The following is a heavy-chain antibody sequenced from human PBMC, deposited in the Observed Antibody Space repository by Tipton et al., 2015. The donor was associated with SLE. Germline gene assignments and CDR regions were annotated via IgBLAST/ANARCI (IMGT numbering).Heavy chain of an antibody. J-gene: IGHJ4*02. CDR3: ARDRGRDYDTLTGYRRH. Sequence: TLSLTCTVSSGSVSSGAYYWSWIRQHPGKGLEWIGYVFSSGTTYYNPSLQGRLSMSLDTSKNQLSLQLSSVTSADTAVYYCARDRGRDYDTLTGYRRHWGQGTLVAASS. D-gene: IGHD3-9*01. CDR2: VFSSGTT. CDR1: SGSVSSGAYY. V-gene: IGHV4-31*03.